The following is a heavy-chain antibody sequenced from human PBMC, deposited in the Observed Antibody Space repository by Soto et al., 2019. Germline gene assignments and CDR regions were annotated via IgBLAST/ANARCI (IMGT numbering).Heavy chain of an antibody. CDR2: INAGNGNT. Sequence: QVQLVQSGAEVKKSGASVKVSCKASGYTFTSYAMHWVRQAPGQRLEWMGWINAGNGNTKYSQKFQGRVTITRDTSASTAYMELSSLRSEDTAVYYCARSGYCSGGSCYPSYWGQGTLVTVSS. J-gene: IGHJ4*02. V-gene: IGHV1-3*01. CDR3: ARSGYCSGGSCYPSY. CDR1: GYTFTSYA. D-gene: IGHD2-15*01.